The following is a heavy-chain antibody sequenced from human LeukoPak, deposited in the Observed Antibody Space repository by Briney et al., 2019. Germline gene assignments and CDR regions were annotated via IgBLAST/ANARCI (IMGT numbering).Heavy chain of an antibody. CDR1: GGSFSGYY. D-gene: IGHD3-10*01. Sequence: PSETLSPTCAVYGGSFSGYYWSWIRQPPGKGLEWIGEINHSGSTNYNPSLESRVTISVDTSKNQFSLKLSSVTAADTAVYYCARANLGWFDPWGQGTLVTVSS. CDR2: INHSGST. V-gene: IGHV4-34*01. CDR3: ARANLGWFDP. J-gene: IGHJ5*02.